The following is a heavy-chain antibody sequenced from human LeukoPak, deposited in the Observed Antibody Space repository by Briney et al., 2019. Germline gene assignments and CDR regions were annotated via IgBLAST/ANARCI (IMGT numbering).Heavy chain of an antibody. V-gene: IGHV1-2*02. Sequence: GASVKVSCKASGYTFTGYYMHWVRQAPGQGLEWMGWINPNSGGTNYAQKFQGRVTMTRDTSISTAYMELSRLRSDDTAVYYCARESLAVAGTSPSFDYWGQGTLVTVSS. CDR2: INPNSGGT. D-gene: IGHD6-19*01. CDR1: GYTFTGYY. CDR3: ARESLAVAGTSPSFDY. J-gene: IGHJ4*02.